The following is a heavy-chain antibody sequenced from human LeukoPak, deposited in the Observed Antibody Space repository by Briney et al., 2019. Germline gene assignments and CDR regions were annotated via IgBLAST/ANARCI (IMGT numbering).Heavy chain of an antibody. Sequence: ASVKVSCKASGYTFTGYSMHWVRQAPGQGLEWMGWINPNSGGTKYAQKFQGRVTMTRDTSITTVYMELSSLRSDDTAVYYCARDYYGSGSYYHLGYWGQGTLVTVSS. D-gene: IGHD3-10*01. CDR1: GYTFTGYS. J-gene: IGHJ4*02. V-gene: IGHV1-2*02. CDR3: ARDYYGSGSYYHLGY. CDR2: INPNSGGT.